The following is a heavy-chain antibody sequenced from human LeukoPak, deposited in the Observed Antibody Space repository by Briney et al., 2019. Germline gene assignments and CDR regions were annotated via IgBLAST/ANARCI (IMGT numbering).Heavy chain of an antibody. CDR2: ISGSSGSS. J-gene: IGHJ5*02. Sequence: GGSLRLSCAVSGFTFSSYAINWVRQAPGKGLEWVSSISGSSGSSFYADSVKGRFTISRDNSKNTLYLQMNSLRAEDTAVYYCAKDQVVITTTGSWFDPWGQGTLVTVSS. V-gene: IGHV3-23*01. D-gene: IGHD3-22*01. CDR3: AKDQVVITTTGSWFDP. CDR1: GFTFSSYA.